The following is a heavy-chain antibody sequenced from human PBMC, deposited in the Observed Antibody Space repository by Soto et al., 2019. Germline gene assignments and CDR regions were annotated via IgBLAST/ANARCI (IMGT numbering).Heavy chain of an antibody. CDR3: AGGVVTRGYYYYGMDV. J-gene: IGHJ6*02. V-gene: IGHV1-69*01. Sequence: QVQLVQSGAEVKKPGSSVKVSCKASGGTFSSYAISWVRQAPGQGLEWLGGIIPIFCTANYAQQFQGRVTITSDESTSTAYMELSSLRSEDTAVYYCAGGVVTRGYYYYGMDVWVQETTVTVSS. CDR1: GGTFSSYA. D-gene: IGHD3-3*01. CDR2: IIPIFCTA.